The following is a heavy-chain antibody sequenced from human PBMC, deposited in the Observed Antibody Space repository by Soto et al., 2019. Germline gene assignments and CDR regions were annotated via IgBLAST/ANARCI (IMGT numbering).Heavy chain of an antibody. D-gene: IGHD5-18*01. V-gene: IGHV1-69*06. CDR2: IIPIFGTA. CDR1: GGTFSSYA. CDR3: ARDRAGIHLLSVDYWFDP. J-gene: IGHJ5*02. Sequence: ASVKVSCKASGGTFSSYAISWVRQAPGQGLEWMGGIIPIFGTANYAQKFQGRVTITADKSTSTAYMELSSLRSEDTAVYYCARDRAGIHLLSVDYWFDPWGQGTLVTVSS.